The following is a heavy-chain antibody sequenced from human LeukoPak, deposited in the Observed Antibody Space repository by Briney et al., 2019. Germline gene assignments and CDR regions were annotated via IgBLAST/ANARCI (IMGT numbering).Heavy chain of an antibody. CDR2: IYYSGST. CDR3: ARGLRYFDWSPQGWFDP. J-gene: IGHJ5*02. V-gene: IGHV4-39*07. D-gene: IGHD3-9*01. Sequence: SETLSLTCTVSGGSISSSSYYWGWIRQPPGKGLEWIGSIYYSGSTYYNPSLKSRVTISVDTYKNQFSLKLSSVTAADTAVYYCARGLRYFDWSPQGWFDPWGQGTLVTVSS. CDR1: GGSISSSSYY.